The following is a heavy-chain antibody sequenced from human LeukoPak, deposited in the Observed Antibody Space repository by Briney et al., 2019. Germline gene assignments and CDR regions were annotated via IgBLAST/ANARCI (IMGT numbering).Heavy chain of an antibody. J-gene: IGHJ5*02. CDR2: ISKSGAST. V-gene: IGHV3-23*01. Sequence: GGTLRLSCAASRFTFSSYGMSWVRQAPGKGLEWVSGISKSGASTYYVDSVKGRFTISRDNSKNTLSLQMNSLRVEDTAVYYCAKGGYYYDSTNWFDPWGQGTLVTVSS. CDR3: AKGGYYYDSTNWFDP. D-gene: IGHD3-22*01. CDR1: RFTFSSYG.